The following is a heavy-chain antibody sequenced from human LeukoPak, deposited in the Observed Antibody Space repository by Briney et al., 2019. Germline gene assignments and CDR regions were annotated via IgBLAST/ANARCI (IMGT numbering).Heavy chain of an antibody. CDR1: GGSISSSNW. J-gene: IGHJ3*02. Sequence: PGTLSLTCAVSGGSISSSNWWSWVRQPPGKGLEWIGEIYHSGSTNYNPSLKSRVTISVDTSKNQFSLKLSSVTAADTAVYYCAREGGYYDSSGYYDAFDIWGQGTMVTVSS. D-gene: IGHD3-22*01. CDR3: AREGGYYDSSGYYDAFDI. CDR2: IYHSGST. V-gene: IGHV4-4*03.